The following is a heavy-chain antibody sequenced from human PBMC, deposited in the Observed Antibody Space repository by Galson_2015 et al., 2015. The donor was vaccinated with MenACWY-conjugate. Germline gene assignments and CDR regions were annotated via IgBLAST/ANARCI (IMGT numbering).Heavy chain of an antibody. D-gene: IGHD4/OR15-4a*01. CDR1: GDSVSSNSVA. CDR2: ANYRSKWFN. CDR3: AKDGADLRD. Sequence: CAISGDSVSSNSVAWNWIRQSPSRGLEWLGRANYRSKWFNEYGISVKGRITINPDTSRNQFSLHLNSVTPENTAVYYCAKDGADLRDWVQGTLAIVSS. J-gene: IGHJ1*01. V-gene: IGHV6-1*01.